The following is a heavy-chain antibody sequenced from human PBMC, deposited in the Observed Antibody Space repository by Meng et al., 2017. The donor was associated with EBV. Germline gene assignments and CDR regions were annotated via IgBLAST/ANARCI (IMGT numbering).Heavy chain of an antibody. D-gene: IGHD3-22*01. Sequence: QVTLVESGAEVKKPGASVKVSCKASGYTFTSYGISWVRQAPGQGLEWMGWISAYNGNTNYAQKLQGRVTMTTDTSTSTAYMELRSLRSDDTAVYYCARDGRLYDTPSPFDYWGQGTLVTVSS. V-gene: IGHV1-18*01. CDR2: ISAYNGNT. CDR1: GYTFTSYG. CDR3: ARDGRLYDTPSPFDY. J-gene: IGHJ4*02.